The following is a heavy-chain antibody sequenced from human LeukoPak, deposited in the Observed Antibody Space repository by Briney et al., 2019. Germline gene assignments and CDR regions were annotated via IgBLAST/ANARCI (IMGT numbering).Heavy chain of an antibody. CDR2: ISSSSSYI. Sequence: GGSLRLSCAAYGFTFSSYSMNWVRQAPGKGLEWVSSISSSSSYIYYADSVKGRFTISRDNAKNLLFLHMNSLRAEDTAMYFCARDPRSGKLYYFESWGQGTLVTVSS. CDR3: ARDPRSGKLYYFES. J-gene: IGHJ4*02. D-gene: IGHD3-16*01. V-gene: IGHV3-21*06. CDR1: GFTFSSYS.